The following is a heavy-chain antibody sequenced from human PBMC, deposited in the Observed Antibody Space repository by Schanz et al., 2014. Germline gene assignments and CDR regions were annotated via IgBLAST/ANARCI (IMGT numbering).Heavy chain of an antibody. CDR2: ISSGSSYA. J-gene: IGHJ4*02. CDR3: AKDLLYGAPMPLNHLDY. Sequence: EVRLVESGGGLVKPGGSLRLSCAASGFTFSSYSMNWVRQAPGKGLEWVSDISSGSSYANYADSVKGRFTISRDNAKNTLYLQMNSLRAEDTAVYYCAKDLLYGAPMPLNHLDYWGQGTLVTVSS. CDR1: GFTFSSYS. D-gene: IGHD2-2*01. V-gene: IGHV3-21*05.